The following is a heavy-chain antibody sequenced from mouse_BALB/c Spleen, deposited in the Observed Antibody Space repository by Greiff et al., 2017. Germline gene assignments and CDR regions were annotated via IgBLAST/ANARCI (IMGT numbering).Heavy chain of an antibody. D-gene: IGHD1-1*01. V-gene: IGHV1-59*01. CDR3: ARSTDY. Sequence: VQLQQSGAELVKPGASVKMSCKASGYTFTSYWMHWVKQRPGQGLEWIGVIDPSDSYTSYNQKFKGKATLTVDTSSSTAYMQLSSLTSEDSAVYYCARSTDYWGQGTTLTVSS. CDR2: IDPSDSYT. CDR1: GYTFTSYW. J-gene: IGHJ2*01.